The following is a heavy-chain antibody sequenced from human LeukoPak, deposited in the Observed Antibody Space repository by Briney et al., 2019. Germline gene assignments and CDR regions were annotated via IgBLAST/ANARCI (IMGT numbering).Heavy chain of an antibody. V-gene: IGHV3-20*04. CDR1: GFTFDDYG. CDR2: INWNGGST. D-gene: IGHD1-26*01. CDR3: ARNVGATLFSAFDI. J-gene: IGHJ3*02. Sequence: GGSLRLSCAASGFTFDDYGMSWVRQAPGKGLEWVSGINWNGGSTGYADSVKGRFTISRDNAKNSLYLQMNSLRAEDTALYYCARNVGATLFSAFDIWGQGTMVTVSS.